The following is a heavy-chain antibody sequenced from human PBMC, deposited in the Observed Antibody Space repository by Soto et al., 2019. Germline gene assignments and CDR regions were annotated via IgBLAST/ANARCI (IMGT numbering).Heavy chain of an antibody. CDR2: IYYSGST. D-gene: IGHD3-22*01. CDR3: ARGSYYYDSSGYYQY. CDR1: GVSISSGDYY. J-gene: IGHJ4*02. V-gene: IGHV4-30-4*01. Sequence: SETLSLTCTVSGVSISSGDYYWSWIRQPPGKGLEWIGYIYYSGSTYYNPSLKSRVTISVDTSKNQFSLKLSSVTAADTAVYYCARGSYYYDSSGYYQYWGQGTLVTVSS.